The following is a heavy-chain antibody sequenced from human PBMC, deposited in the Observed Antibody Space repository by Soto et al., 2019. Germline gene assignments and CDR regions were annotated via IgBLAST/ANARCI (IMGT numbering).Heavy chain of an antibody. CDR1: GYTFTSYG. CDR3: ARDYDDILTGYELDY. CDR2: ISAYNGNT. V-gene: IGHV1-18*01. D-gene: IGHD3-9*01. Sequence: SVKVSFKASGYTFTSYGISWVRQAPGQGLEWMGWISAYNGNTNFAQKLQGRVTMTTDTSTSTAYMELRSLRSDDTAVYYCARDYDDILTGYELDYWGQGTLVTVSS. J-gene: IGHJ4*02.